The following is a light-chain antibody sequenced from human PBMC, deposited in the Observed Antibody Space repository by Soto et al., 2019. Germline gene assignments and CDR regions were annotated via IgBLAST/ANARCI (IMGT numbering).Light chain of an antibody. V-gene: IGKV3-15*01. Sequence: EIVMTQSPATLSVSPGGRATLSCRASQSISDTLAWYQQKPGQAPRLLIYSASRGATGFPARFSGSGSGTDFTLTISRLEPEDFAVYYCQHYVTSLTTFGPGTKVDIK. CDR1: QSISDT. CDR2: SAS. J-gene: IGKJ1*01. CDR3: QHYVTSLTT.